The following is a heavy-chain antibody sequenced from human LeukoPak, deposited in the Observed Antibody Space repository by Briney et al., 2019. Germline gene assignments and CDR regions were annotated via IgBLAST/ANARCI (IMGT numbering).Heavy chain of an antibody. CDR3: ARENREAGNWFDP. Sequence: SVKVSCKASGYTFIGYYIHWVRQAPGQGLEWMGGIIPIFGTANYAQKFQGRVTITADESTSTAYMELSSLRSEDTAVYYCARENREAGNWFDPWGQGTLVTVSS. V-gene: IGHV1-69*13. J-gene: IGHJ5*02. D-gene: IGHD1-14*01. CDR2: IIPIFGTA. CDR1: GYTFIGYY.